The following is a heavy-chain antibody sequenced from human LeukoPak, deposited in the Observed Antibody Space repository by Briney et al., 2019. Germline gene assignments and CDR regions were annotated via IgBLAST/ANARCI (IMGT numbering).Heavy chain of an antibody. CDR3: AKDIAHSEPVLPDY. V-gene: IGHV3-9*01. D-gene: IGHD3-10*01. CDR2: IDWNSYSI. Sequence: PGRSLRLSCAASGFTFDDYAMHWVRQVPGKGLEWVSSIDWNSYSIGYADSVKGRFTISRDNAKNSLYLQMNSLRAEDTALYYCAKDIAHSEPVLPDYWGQGTLVTVSS. J-gene: IGHJ4*02. CDR1: GFTFDDYA.